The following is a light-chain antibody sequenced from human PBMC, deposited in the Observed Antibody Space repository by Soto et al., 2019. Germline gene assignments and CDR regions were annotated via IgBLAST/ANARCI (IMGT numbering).Light chain of an antibody. CDR3: QHYHSQSIT. Sequence: DILLIQSPATLSASVGDRITITCRASENIFKFLAWYQQRSGSAPNRLIYAASDLEKGVPSRFSGRGSGTEFTLSIDNLQPNDSATYFCQHYHSQSITFGGGTQVDVK. J-gene: IGKJ4*01. CDR2: AAS. CDR1: ENIFKF. V-gene: IGKV1-5*01.